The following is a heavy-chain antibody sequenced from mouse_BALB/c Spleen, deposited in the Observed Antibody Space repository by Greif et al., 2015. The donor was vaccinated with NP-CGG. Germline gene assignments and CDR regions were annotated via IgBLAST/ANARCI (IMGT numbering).Heavy chain of an antibody. V-gene: IGHV14-4*02. J-gene: IGHJ2*01. CDR1: GFNIKDYY. Sequence: EVQLQQSGAELVRSGASVKLSCTASGFNIKDYYMHWVKQRPEQGLEWIGWIDPENGDTEYAPKFQGKASMTADTSSNTAYLQLSSLTSEDTAVYYCNDGSRDYWGQGTTLTVSS. D-gene: IGHD1-1*01. CDR2: IDPENGDT. CDR3: NDGSRDY.